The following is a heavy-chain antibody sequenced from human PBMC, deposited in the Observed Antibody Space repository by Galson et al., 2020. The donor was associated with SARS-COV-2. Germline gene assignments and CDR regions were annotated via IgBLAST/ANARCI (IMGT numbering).Heavy chain of an antibody. CDR3: ARVSGDYGGYLYFHL. CDR1: GGSIKSRDYY. CDR2: IYYSGSR. J-gene: IGHJ2*01. D-gene: IGHD4-17*01. V-gene: IGHV4-39*07. Sequence: ASETLSLTCTISGGSIKSRDYYWAWVRQPPGKGLEWIGAIYYSGSRYHNPSLESRVTMSVDTSKNQFSLKLSSLTAADTAVYYCARVSGDYGGYLYFHLLGRCPLVTVSS.